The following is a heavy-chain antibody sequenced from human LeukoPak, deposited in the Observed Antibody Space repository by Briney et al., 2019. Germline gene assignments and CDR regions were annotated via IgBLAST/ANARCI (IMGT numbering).Heavy chain of an antibody. CDR2: ISHDGNNK. V-gene: IGHV3-30*04. CDR3: ARDPQRSFSGYEIDY. J-gene: IGHJ4*02. CDR1: GFTFSSYA. D-gene: IGHD5-12*01. Sequence: GGSLRLSCAASGFTFSSYAMHWVRQAPGKGLEWVAVISHDGNNKYYADSVRGRFTISRDNSKNTLFLQINSLRLEDTAVYYCARDPQRSFSGYEIDYWGQGTLVTVSS.